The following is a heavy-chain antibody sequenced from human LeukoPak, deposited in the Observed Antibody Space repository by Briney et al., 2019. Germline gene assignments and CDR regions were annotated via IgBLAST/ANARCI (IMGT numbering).Heavy chain of an antibody. CDR2: INPNSGGT. CDR1: GYTFTGYY. CDR3: ARGVSIFGVVMLYNWFDP. J-gene: IGHJ5*02. D-gene: IGHD3-3*01. V-gene: IGHV1-2*02. Sequence: ASVKVPCKASGYTFTGYYMHWVRQAPGQGLEWMGWINPNSGGTNYAQKFQGRVTMTRDTSISTAYMELSRLRSDDTAVYYCARGVSIFGVVMLYNWFDPWGQGTLVTVSS.